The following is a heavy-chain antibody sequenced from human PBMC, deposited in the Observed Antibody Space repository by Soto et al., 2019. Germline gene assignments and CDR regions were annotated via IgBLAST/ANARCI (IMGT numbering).Heavy chain of an antibody. CDR3: ARESSSTVTTGGGGSAKDY. V-gene: IGHV3-30-3*01. CDR1: GLTFSNYA. CDR2: ISYDGTKR. J-gene: IGHJ4*02. D-gene: IGHD4-17*01. Sequence: QVHLVESGGGVVQPGRSLRLSCAASGLTFSNYAMHWVRQAPGKGLEWVALISYDGTKRCYPDSVKGRFTISRDNSKNTLYLQMNSLKTEDTGVYYCARESSSTVTTGGGGSAKDYWGQGTLVTVSS.